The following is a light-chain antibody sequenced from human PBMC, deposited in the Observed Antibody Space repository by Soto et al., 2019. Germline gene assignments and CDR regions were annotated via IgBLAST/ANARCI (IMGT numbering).Light chain of an antibody. J-gene: IGLJ3*02. CDR1: SSNIGSNT. CDR2: SNN. V-gene: IGLV1-44*01. CDR3: ATWDVSLSAWV. Sequence: QSVLTQPPSASGTPGQRVTISCSGSSSNIGSNTVNWYQQLPGTAPKLLIYSNNQRPSGVPDRFSGSKSGTSASLAISGLQSEDEADYYCATWDVSLSAWVFGGGTKLTVL.